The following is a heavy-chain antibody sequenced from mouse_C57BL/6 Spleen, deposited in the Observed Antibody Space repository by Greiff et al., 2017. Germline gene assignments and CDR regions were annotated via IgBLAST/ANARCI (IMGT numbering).Heavy chain of an antibody. V-gene: IGHV1-75*01. D-gene: IGHD1-1*01. Sequence: VQLQQSGPELVKPGASVKISCKASGYTFTDYYINWVKQRPGQGLEWIGWIFPGSGSTYYNEKFKGKATFTVDKSSSTAYMLLSSLTSEDSAVYFCARLEVFSTTGERGYYFDDWGKGTTLTASS. CDR1: GYTFTDYY. CDR3: ARLEVFSTTGERGYYFDD. J-gene: IGHJ2*01. CDR2: IFPGSGST.